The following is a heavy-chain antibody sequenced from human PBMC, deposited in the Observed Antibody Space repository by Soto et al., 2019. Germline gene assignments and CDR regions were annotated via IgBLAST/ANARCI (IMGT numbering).Heavy chain of an antibody. J-gene: IGHJ3*02. V-gene: IGHV3-7*05. CDR2: IKQDGSEK. CDR3: ARDRGADALDI. D-gene: IGHD3-10*01. Sequence: EVQLVESGGGWVQPGGSLSLSCAASGFIFSNYWMSWVRQVPGRGLEWLAYIKQDGSEKDYVGSLKGRFIISRDNANNSVFMQMNSLRVDDTAVYYCARDRGADALDIWGQGTMVTVSS. CDR1: GFIFSNYW.